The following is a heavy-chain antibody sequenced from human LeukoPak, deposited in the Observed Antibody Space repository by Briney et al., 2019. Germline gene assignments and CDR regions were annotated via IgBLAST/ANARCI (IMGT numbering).Heavy chain of an antibody. CDR2: IYHSGST. V-gene: IGHV4-59*12. CDR1: GGSISSYY. CDR3: ARGRKGGSAL. Sequence: PSETLSLTCTVSGGSISSYYWSWIRQPPGKGLEWIGYIYHSGSTYYNPSLKSRVTISVDRSKNQFSLKLSSVTAADTAFYYCARGRKGGSALWGQGTLVTVSS. D-gene: IGHD3-10*01. J-gene: IGHJ4*02.